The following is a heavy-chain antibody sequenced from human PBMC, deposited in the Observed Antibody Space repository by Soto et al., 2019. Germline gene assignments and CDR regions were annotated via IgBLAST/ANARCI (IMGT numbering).Heavy chain of an antibody. J-gene: IGHJ4*02. D-gene: IGHD3-10*01. CDR1: GFSFSSYG. CDR2: ISYDETNK. CDR3: AKEWGTYYYGAGSSH. Sequence: QVQLVESGGGVVQPGRSLRLSCTTSGFSFSSYGMNWVRQAPGKGLEWVAMISYDETNKDYADSVKGRFTISRDNYKNTLYLQMNSLRIEDTAVYYCAKEWGTYYYGAGSSHWGQGTLVTVSS. V-gene: IGHV3-30*18.